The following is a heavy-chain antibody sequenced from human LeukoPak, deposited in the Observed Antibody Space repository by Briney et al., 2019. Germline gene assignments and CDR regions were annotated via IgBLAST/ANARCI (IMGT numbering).Heavy chain of an antibody. CDR2: INPNSGGT. J-gene: IGHJ4*02. CDR1: GYTFTGYY. V-gene: IGHV1-2*02. D-gene: IGHD6-19*01. CDR3: ARSLVSSGWYPRREENLDY. Sequence: ASVKVSCKASGYTFTGYYMHWVRQAPGQGLEWMGWINPNSGGTNYAQKFQGRVTMTRDTSVSTAYMELSRLISDDTAVYYCARSLVSSGWYPRREENLDYWGQGTLVTVSS.